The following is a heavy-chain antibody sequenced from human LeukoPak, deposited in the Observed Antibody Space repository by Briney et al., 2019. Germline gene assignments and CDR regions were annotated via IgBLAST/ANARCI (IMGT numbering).Heavy chain of an antibody. CDR1: GFPFSRYW. J-gene: IGHJ6*03. CDR3: ARQKAVVVVAATPDEDYGDYVDYYYYMDV. V-gene: IGHV3-7*01. Sequence: PGGSLRLSCAASGFPFSRYWMSWGRQAPGKGLEGVANIKEDGSEKYYVDSVKVRLTISRDNAKNSLSLQIKSLRAEDTAVYYCARQKAVVVVAATPDEDYGDYVDYYYYMDVWGKGTTVTVSS. CDR2: IKEDGSEK. D-gene: IGHD2-15*01.